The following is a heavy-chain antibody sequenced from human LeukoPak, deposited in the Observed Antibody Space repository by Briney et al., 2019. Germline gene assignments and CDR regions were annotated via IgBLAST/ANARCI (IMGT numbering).Heavy chain of an antibody. V-gene: IGHV3-48*04. CDR1: GFTFSSYS. Sequence: GGSLRFSCAASGFTFSSYSMNWVRQAPGKGLEWVSDISSSSSTTYYSDSVKGRFTISRDNAKNSLSLQMNSLRVEDTAVHYCARGVPARRSDYWGQGTLVTVSS. CDR2: ISSSSSTT. CDR3: ARGVPARRSDY. J-gene: IGHJ4*02.